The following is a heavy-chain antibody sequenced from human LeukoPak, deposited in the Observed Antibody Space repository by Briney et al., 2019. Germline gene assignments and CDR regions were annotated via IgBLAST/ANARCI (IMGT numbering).Heavy chain of an antibody. CDR2: IYYSGST. J-gene: IGHJ6*03. V-gene: IGHV4-39*07. CDR1: GGSISSSSYY. CDR3: ARGRRVEYGDKISYYYMDV. Sequence: KPSETLSLTCTVSGGSISSSSYYWGWIRQPPGKGLEWIGSIYYSGSTYYNPSLKSRVTISVDTSKNQFSLKLSSVTAADTAVYYCARGRRVEYGDKISYYYMDVWGKGTTVTVSS. D-gene: IGHD4-17*01.